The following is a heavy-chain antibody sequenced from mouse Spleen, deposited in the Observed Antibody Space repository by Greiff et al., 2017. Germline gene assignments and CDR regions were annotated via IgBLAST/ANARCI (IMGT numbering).Heavy chain of an antibody. CDR2: ISSGSSTI. CDR1: GFTFSDYG. J-gene: IGHJ4*01. D-gene: IGHD1-1*01. Sequence: EVMLVESGGGLVKPGGSLKLSCAASGFTFSDYGMHWVRQAPEKGLEWVAYISSGSSTIYYADTVKGRFTISRDNAKNTLFLQMTSLRSEDTAMYYCARRATVVPGYAMDYWGQGTSVTVSS. V-gene: IGHV5-17*01. CDR3: ARRATVVPGYAMDY.